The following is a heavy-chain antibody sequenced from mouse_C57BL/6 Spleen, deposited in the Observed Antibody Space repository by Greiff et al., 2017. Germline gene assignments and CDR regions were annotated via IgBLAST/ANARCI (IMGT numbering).Heavy chain of an antibody. V-gene: IGHV1-15*01. Sequence: LQESGAELVRPGASVTLSCKASGYTFTDYEMHWVKQTPVHGLEWIGAIDPETGGTAYNQKFKGKAILTADKSSSTAYMELRSLTSEDSAVYYCTTRAMDYWGQGTSVTVSS. CDR2: IDPETGGT. CDR3: TTRAMDY. J-gene: IGHJ4*01. CDR1: GYTFTDYE.